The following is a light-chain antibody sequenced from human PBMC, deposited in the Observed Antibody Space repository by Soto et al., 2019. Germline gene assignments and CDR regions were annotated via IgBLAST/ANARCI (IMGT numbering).Light chain of an antibody. CDR3: QQAKSFPVS. CDR2: EAS. CDR1: QGIRHY. J-gene: IGKJ5*01. Sequence: DIQMTQSPSSLSASVGDRVTITCRASQGIRHYLAWYQQKPGKVPRLLIYEASNLQSGVPSRFSGSGSGTDFTLTINNLQPEDFATYYCQQAKSFPVSFGQGTRLEI. V-gene: IGKV1-27*01.